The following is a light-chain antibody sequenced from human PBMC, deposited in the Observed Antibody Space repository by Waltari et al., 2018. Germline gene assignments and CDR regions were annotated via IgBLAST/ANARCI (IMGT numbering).Light chain of an antibody. V-gene: IGKV3-20*01. CDR2: GAS. CDR1: QSFSSSF. Sequence: EIVLTQPPGTLSLSPGDRATLPCRASQSFSSSFLAWYQQKPGQAPRLLIYGASSRATGIPDRFSGGGSGTDFTLTISRLEPEDFAVYYCQQYGGSPPYTFGQGTKLEI. J-gene: IGKJ2*01. CDR3: QQYGGSPPYT.